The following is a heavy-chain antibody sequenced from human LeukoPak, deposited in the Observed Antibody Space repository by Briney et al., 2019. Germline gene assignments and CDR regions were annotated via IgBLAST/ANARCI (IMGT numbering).Heavy chain of an antibody. J-gene: IGHJ5*02. V-gene: IGHV3-7*01. CDR3: AGETWIQGRWFDP. CDR2: IKQDGSET. Sequence: GGSLRLSCAASGFTFINYWMSWVRQAPGKGLEWVAKIKQDGSETDYVDSVKGRFTISRDNAKNSLYLQMNSLRAEDTAVYYCAGETWIQGRWFDPWGQGTLVTVSS. CDR1: GFTFINYW. D-gene: IGHD5-18*01.